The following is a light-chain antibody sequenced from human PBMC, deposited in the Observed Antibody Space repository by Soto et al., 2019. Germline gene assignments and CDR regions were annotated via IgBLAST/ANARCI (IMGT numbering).Light chain of an antibody. V-gene: IGKV3-15*01. CDR2: GAS. CDR3: QQYNNWPPYT. CDR1: QRVSRN. Sequence: EIVMTQSPATLSVSPGERATLSCRASQRVSRNLAWYQQKPGQAPRLLIYGASTRATGIPARFSGSGSETEFTLTISSLQSEDFAVYYCQQYNNWPPYTLGQGTKLEIK. J-gene: IGKJ2*01.